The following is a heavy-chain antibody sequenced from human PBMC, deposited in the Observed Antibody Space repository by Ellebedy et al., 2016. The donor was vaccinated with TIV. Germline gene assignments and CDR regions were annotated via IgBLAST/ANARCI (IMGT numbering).Heavy chain of an antibody. CDR2: IWYDGSNK. Sequence: GESLKISXAASGFTFSSYGMHWVRQAPGKGLEWVAVIWYDGSNKYYADSVKGRFTISRDNSKNTLYLQMNSLRAEDTAVYYCAKGVSGYPSGGFDYWGQGTLVTVSS. D-gene: IGHD5-12*01. CDR1: GFTFSSYG. V-gene: IGHV3-30*02. CDR3: AKGVSGYPSGGFDY. J-gene: IGHJ4*02.